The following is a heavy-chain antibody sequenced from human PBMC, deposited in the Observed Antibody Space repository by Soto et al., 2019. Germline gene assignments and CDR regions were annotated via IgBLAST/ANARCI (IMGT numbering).Heavy chain of an antibody. D-gene: IGHD1-26*01. J-gene: IGHJ6*02. CDR2: IYTSGTT. CDR3: AREGASGFGMDV. CDR1: GGSIRSYY. Sequence: XETLSLTGNVSGGSIRSYYWSWIRQPAGKALEWIGRIYTSGTTNYNPSLKSRATMLIDTSKNQFSLILSSVTAADTAVYYCAREGASGFGMDVWGQGTTVTVSS. V-gene: IGHV4-4*07.